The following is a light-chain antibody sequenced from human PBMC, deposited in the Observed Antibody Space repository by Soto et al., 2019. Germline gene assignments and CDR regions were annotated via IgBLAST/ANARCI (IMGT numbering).Light chain of an antibody. CDR1: QSVRTSY. Sequence: EIVLTQSPGTLSLSPGERATLSCRASQSVRTSYLAWYQQKPGQPPRLLIYGASSRATAIPDRFSGSGSGTDFTLTISRLEPEDFAVYYSHHYGSSLGTFGQGTKVEIK. V-gene: IGKV3-20*01. CDR3: HHYGSSLGT. CDR2: GAS. J-gene: IGKJ1*01.